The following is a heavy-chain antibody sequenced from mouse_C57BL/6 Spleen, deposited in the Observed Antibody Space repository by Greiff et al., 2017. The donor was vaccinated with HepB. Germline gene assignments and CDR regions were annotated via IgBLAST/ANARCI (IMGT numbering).Heavy chain of an antibody. CDR1: GFNINNTY. J-gene: IGHJ2*01. CDR3: ARNDGYYRDY. CDR2: IDPANGDT. D-gene: IGHD2-3*01. Sequence: EVQLQQSVAELVRPGASVKLSCTASGFNINNTYMHWVKQRPEQGLEWIGRIDPANGDTKYDPKFQGKATITADTSSNTAYLQLSSLTSEDTAIYYCARNDGYYRDYGGQGTTLTVPS. V-gene: IGHV14-3*01.